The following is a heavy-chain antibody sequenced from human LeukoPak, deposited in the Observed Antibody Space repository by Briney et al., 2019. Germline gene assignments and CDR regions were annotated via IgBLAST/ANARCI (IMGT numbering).Heavy chain of an antibody. CDR2: IYSGGTT. CDR1: GFTVGSSY. CDR3: ARDSGYISDY. J-gene: IGHJ4*02. Sequence: GGSLRLSCAASGFTVGSSYMSWVRQAPGKGLEWVSVIYSGGTTYYADSVKGRFTISRDNSKNTLYLQMNSLRAEDTAVYYCARDSGYISDYWGQGTLVTVSS. D-gene: IGHD5-12*01. V-gene: IGHV3-66*01.